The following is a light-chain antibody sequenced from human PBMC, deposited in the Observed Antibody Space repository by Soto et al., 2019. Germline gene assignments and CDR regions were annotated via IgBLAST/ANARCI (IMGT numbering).Light chain of an antibody. V-gene: IGKV3-15*01. CDR3: QQYGSSGT. CDR2: GES. Sequence: EIVMTQSPATLSVSPGERATLSCRASQSVSSNLAWYQQKPGQAPRLLIYGESARATGIPARFSGSGSGTDFTLTISRLEPEDFAVYYCQQYGSSGTFGQGTKVDIK. J-gene: IGKJ1*01. CDR1: QSVSSN.